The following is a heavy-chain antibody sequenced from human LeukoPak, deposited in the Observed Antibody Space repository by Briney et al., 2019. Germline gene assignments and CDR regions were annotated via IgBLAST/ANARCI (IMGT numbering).Heavy chain of an antibody. J-gene: IGHJ6*02. CDR2: ISAYNGNT. CDR1: GYTFTSYG. D-gene: IGHD2-15*01. Sequence: ASVKVSCKASGYTFTSYGISWVRQAPGQGLEWMGWISAYNGNTNYAQKLQGRVTMTTDTSTSTAYMELRSLRSDDTAVYYCARDKSHCSGGSCYYYGMDVWGQGTTVTVSS. CDR3: ARDKSHCSGGSCYYYGMDV. V-gene: IGHV1-18*01.